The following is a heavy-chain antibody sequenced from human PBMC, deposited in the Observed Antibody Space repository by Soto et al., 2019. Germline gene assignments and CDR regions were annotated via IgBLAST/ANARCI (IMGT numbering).Heavy chain of an antibody. CDR3: VRVVAIPGSPDN. D-gene: IGHD5-12*01. J-gene: IGHJ4*02. CDR2: IVPIVDTS. V-gene: IGHV1-69*12. Sequence: QVQLVQSGAEVRQPASSVKVSCTTSGGTFSSYAITWVRQAPGQGLEWMGGIVPIVDTSTYAQKFQGRVTITADESTSTVYMALSRLRCDDTAVYDCVRVVAIPGSPDNWGQGTLVTVSS. CDR1: GGTFSSYA.